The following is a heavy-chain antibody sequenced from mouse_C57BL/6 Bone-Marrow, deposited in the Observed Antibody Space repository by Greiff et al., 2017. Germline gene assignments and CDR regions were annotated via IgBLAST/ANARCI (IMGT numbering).Heavy chain of an antibody. CDR2: ISSGGSYT. Sequence: EVQRVESGGVLVKPGGSLKLSCAASGFTFSSYGMSWVRQTPDKRLEWVATISSGGSYTYYPDSVKGRFTISRDNAKNTLYLQMSSLKSEDTAMYYCARGGVVATNYFDYWGQGTTLTVSA. D-gene: IGHD1-1*01. V-gene: IGHV5-6*01. CDR1: GFTFSSYG. J-gene: IGHJ2*01. CDR3: ARGGVVATNYFDY.